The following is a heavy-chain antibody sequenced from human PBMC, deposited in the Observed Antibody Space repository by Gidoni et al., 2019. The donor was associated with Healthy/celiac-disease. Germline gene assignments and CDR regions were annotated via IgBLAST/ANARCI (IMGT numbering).Heavy chain of an antibody. V-gene: IGHV3-23*01. Sequence: EVQLLESGGGLVQPGVYLRLSCAASGFTFSSHAMSWVRQAPGKGLEWVSAISGSGGSTYYADSVKGRFTISRDNSKNTLYLQMNSLRAEDTAVYYCAKGGPGSSYYYYGMDVWGQGTTVTVSS. CDR2: ISGSGGST. CDR3: AKGGPGSSYYYYGMDV. J-gene: IGHJ6*02. CDR1: GFTFSSHA. D-gene: IGHD3-10*01.